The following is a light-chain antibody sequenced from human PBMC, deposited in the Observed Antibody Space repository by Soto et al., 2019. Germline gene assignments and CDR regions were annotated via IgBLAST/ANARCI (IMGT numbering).Light chain of an antibody. CDR1: KSVSNN. J-gene: IGKJ5*01. Sequence: EIMMTQSPATLSVSPGESATLSCRASKSVSNNLAWYQHKPGQVPRLLIYYASTRATGIPARFSGSGSGTDFTLTISSLQSEDFALYYCQQYNDWPPITFGQGTRLEIK. CDR3: QQYNDWPPIT. V-gene: IGKV3-15*01. CDR2: YAS.